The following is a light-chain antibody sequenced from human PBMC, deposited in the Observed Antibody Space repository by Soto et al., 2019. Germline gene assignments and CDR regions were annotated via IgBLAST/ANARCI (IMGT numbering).Light chain of an antibody. V-gene: IGLV2-11*01. J-gene: IGLJ2*01. CDR2: DVS. CDR3: CSYAGNTLVV. CDR1: SSDVGGYNY. Sequence: QSALTQPRSVSGSPGQSVNISCTGTSSDVGGYNYVSWYQQNPGKAPKLMIYDVSKRPSGVSDRFSGSKSANTASLIISGLQAEDEADYYCCSYAGNTLVVFGGGTKLTVL.